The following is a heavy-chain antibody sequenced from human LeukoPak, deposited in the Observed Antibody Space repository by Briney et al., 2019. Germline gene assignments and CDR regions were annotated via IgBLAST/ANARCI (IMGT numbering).Heavy chain of an antibody. CDR3: AREVRATMVRGVMMMYYYYMDV. CDR1: GGSFSGYY. D-gene: IGHD3-10*01. V-gene: IGHV4-34*01. J-gene: IGHJ6*03. Sequence: SSETLSLTCAVYGGSFSGYYWSWIRQPPGKGLEWIGEINHSGSTNYNPSLKSRVTISVDTSKNQFSLKLSSVTAADTAVYYCAREVRATMVRGVMMMYYYYMDVWGKGTTVTISS. CDR2: INHSGST.